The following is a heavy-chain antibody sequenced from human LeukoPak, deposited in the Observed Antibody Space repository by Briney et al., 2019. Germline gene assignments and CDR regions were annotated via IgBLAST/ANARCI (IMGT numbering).Heavy chain of an antibody. CDR3: ATGGGWEPSSGVVTHIDV. CDR2: IDNDGNGI. V-gene: IGHV3-74*01. Sequence: PGGSLRLSCAASGLMFSGYWMHWVRHGPEKGLELVSRIDNDGNGIIYADSVKGRFTTSRDNAKNTLYLQMSSLRVEDTAVYYCATGGGWEPSSGVVTHIDVWGKGTTVTVSS. J-gene: IGHJ6*03. CDR1: GLMFSGYW. D-gene: IGHD3-3*01.